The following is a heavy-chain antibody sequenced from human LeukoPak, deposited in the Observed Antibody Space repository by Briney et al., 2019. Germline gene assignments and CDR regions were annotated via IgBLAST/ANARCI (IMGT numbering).Heavy chain of an antibody. Sequence: GGSLRLSCTASGFTFSSYSLNWVRQAPGKGLEWVSSVSTGSNYIYYADSVKGRFTISRDNDKNSLYLQMNSLRVEDTAVYYCARDSKLRYFDWAGGNYWGQGTLVTVSS. CDR1: GFTFSSYS. J-gene: IGHJ4*02. CDR3: ARDSKLRYFDWAGGNY. V-gene: IGHV3-21*01. CDR2: VSTGSNYI. D-gene: IGHD3-9*01.